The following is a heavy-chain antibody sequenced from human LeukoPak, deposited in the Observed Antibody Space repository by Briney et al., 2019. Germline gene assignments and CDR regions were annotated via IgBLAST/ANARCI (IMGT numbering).Heavy chain of an antibody. D-gene: IGHD2-15*01. V-gene: IGHV1-2*02. CDR3: ASVRGYCSGGSCYPDAFDI. CDR2: INPNSGGT. CDR1: GYTLTGYY. Sequence: ASVNVSCKASGYTLTGYYMHWVRQAPGQGPEWMGWINPNSGGTNYAQKFQGRVTMTRDTSISTAYMELSRLRSDDTAVYYCASVRGYCSGGSCYPDAFDIWGQGTMVTVSS. J-gene: IGHJ3*02.